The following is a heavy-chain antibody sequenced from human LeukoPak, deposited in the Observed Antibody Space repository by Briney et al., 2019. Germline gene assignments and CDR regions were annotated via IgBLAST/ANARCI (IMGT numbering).Heavy chain of an antibody. J-gene: IGHJ4*02. D-gene: IGHD5-18*01. Sequence: PSQTLSLTCTVSGYSISSGDYWGWIRQPPGKGLEWIGSIYHSGRTYYNPSLKSRVTISVDKSKNQFSLKLSSVTAADTAVYYCARAQKGYSYGYYFDYWGQGTLVTVSS. V-gene: IGHV4-38-2*02. CDR3: ARAQKGYSYGYYFDY. CDR2: IYHSGRT. CDR1: GYSISSGDY.